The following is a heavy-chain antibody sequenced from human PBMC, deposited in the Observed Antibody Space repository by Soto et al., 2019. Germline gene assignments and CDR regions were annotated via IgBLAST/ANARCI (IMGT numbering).Heavy chain of an antibody. V-gene: IGHV2-5*01. Sequence: FGPTLVNPTQTVTLSYTFSGFSLSSIGSGVGWVRQPPGKALVWLALLYWNDDRRYSSSLKSRRTITKDTSKKAVDLIMPKMDPADTATYYCAHMASVPCCYYFDAWGQGNL. D-gene: IGHD5-12*01. CDR2: LYWNDDR. J-gene: IGHJ4*02. CDR1: GFSLSSIGSG. CDR3: AHMASVPCCYYFDA.